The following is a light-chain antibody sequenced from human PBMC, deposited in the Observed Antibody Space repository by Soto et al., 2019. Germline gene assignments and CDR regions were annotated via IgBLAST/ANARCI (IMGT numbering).Light chain of an antibody. J-gene: IGKJ4*01. V-gene: IGKV1-39*01. Sequence: IQMTQSPSSLSASVGDRVTITCQATQDIRKYLNWYQQKPGKAPKLLIYDASSLETGVPSRFSGSGSGTDFTLTISSLQPEDFATYYCQQSYSTLTFGGGTKVDI. CDR3: QQSYSTLT. CDR1: QDIRKY. CDR2: DAS.